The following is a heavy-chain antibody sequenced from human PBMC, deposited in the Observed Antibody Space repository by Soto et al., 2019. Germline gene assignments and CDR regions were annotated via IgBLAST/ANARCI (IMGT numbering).Heavy chain of an antibody. CDR3: ESDGGAGTYISY. CDR2: IIPISGTP. D-gene: IGHD3-10*01. J-gene: IGHJ4*02. CDR1: GGIFSSYA. Sequence: QVQLVQSGAEVKKPGSSVKVSCKASGGIFSSYAISWVRQAPGQGLEGMGQIIPISGTPNYAQKFQGRDSSIADATNSTKYLELRRLRSEDTAVSYCESDGGAGTYISYWGQGTLVTVSS. V-gene: IGHV1-69*01.